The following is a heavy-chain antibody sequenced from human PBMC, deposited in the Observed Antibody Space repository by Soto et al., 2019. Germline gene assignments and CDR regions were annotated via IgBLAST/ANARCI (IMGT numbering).Heavy chain of an antibody. CDR3: ARGDITVTKPIYDY. CDR2: IYYSGST. J-gene: IGHJ4*02. Sequence: QVQLQESGPGLVKPSQTLSLTCTVSGGSISSGGYYWSWIRQHPGKGLEWIGYIYYSGSTYYNPAPKSRVTIAVDTSTHPFSLKLSSVTAADTAVYYCARGDITVTKPIYDYWGQGTLVTVSS. D-gene: IGHD4-17*01. V-gene: IGHV4-31*03. CDR1: GGSISSGGYY.